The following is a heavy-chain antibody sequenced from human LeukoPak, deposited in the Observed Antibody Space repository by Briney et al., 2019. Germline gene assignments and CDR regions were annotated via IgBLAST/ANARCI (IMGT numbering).Heavy chain of an antibody. CDR3: AREQTSWGKGSQFDY. J-gene: IGHJ4*02. CDR1: GYTFTSYG. D-gene: IGHD7-27*01. CDR2: ISAYNGNT. Sequence: ASVKVSCKASGYTFTSYGISWVRQAPGQGLEWMGWISAYNGNTNYAQKLQGRVTMTTDTSTSTAYMELRSLRSEDTAVYYCAREQTSWGKGSQFDYWGQGTLVTVSS. V-gene: IGHV1-18*01.